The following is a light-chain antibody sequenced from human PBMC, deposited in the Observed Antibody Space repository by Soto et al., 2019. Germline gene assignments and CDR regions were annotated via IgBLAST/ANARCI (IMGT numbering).Light chain of an antibody. CDR3: QQYSGYPT. V-gene: IGKV1D-16*01. Sequence: DLQMTQSPSSLSASVGDRVTITCRASQDVGRLLAWYQQKPEKAPKSLIYSASSLQYAVPPRFSGSGSGTDFTLTISNLQPEDFATYYCQQYSGYPTFGGGTKVEMK. CDR1: QDVGRL. J-gene: IGKJ4*01. CDR2: SAS.